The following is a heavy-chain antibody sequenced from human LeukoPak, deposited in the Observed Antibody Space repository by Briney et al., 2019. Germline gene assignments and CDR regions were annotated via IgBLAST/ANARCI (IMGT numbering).Heavy chain of an antibody. V-gene: IGHV3-53*01. J-gene: IGHJ4*02. CDR1: RFIYSSNY. Sequence: GGSLRLSCAASRFIYSSNYMSWVRQAPGKGLEXXSHIYSGGXXXXAXSVXGRFTISRXNSKKTLYLQMNSLRAEDTAVYYCALRMTTVTTNEYWGQGTLVTVSS. CDR3: ALRMTTVTTNEY. D-gene: IGHD4-17*01. CDR2: IYSGGXX.